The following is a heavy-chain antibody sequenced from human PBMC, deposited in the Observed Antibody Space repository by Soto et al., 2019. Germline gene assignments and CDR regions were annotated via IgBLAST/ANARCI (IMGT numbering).Heavy chain of an antibody. CDR2: ISWNSGSI. CDR3: AKDISPITHDAFGL. J-gene: IGHJ3*01. D-gene: IGHD1-20*01. V-gene: IGHV3-9*01. Sequence: EVQLVESGGGLVQPGRSLRLSCAASGFTFDDYAMHWVRQAPGKGLEWVSGISWNSGSIGYADSVKGRFTISRDNAKNSLYLQMNSLRAEDTALYYCAKDISPITHDAFGLWGQGTMVTGSS. CDR1: GFTFDDYA.